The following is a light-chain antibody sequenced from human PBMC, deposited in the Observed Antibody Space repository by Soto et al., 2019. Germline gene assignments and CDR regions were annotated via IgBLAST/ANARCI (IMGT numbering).Light chain of an antibody. CDR3: KQYNSYSTWT. CDR1: QSISSR. J-gene: IGKJ1*01. CDR2: KAT. V-gene: IGKV1-5*03. Sequence: DIQMTQSPSTLSASVGDRVTITCRASQSISSRLAWYQQKPGKAPKLLIYKATSLESGVPSRFSGSGSGTEFTLTISSLQPDDFASYYCKQYNSYSTWTFGQGTKVEIK.